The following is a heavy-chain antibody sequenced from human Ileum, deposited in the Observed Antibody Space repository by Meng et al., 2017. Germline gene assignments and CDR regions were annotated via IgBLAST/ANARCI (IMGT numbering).Heavy chain of an antibody. CDR2: INHNGNT. Sequence: QVQLQQWGAVWLKPSETLFLTCVVYGGSFSANYWTWIRQPPGKGLEWIGEINHNGNTNYKPSLKSRVTISVDTSKKQFSLRLTSVTAADTAVYYCASARYDNWGQGTLVTVSS. CDR1: GGSFSANY. J-gene: IGHJ4*02. CDR3: ASARYDN. V-gene: IGHV4-34*01.